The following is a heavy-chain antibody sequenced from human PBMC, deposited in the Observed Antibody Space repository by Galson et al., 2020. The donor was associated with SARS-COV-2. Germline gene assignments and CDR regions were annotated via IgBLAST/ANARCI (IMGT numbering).Heavy chain of an antibody. Sequence: SETLSLTCAVYGGSFSAYYWSWIRQSPGKGLEWIGEINHSGSTKTSPSLKSRVTIAVDTSKNQFSLKLTSMTAADTAVYYCARSRQDVTMIGVAITAYYHYMDVWSKGTTVTISS. J-gene: IGHJ6*03. CDR2: INHSGST. CDR1: GGSFSAYY. D-gene: IGHD3-22*01. CDR3: ARSRQDVTMIGVAITAYYHYMDV. V-gene: IGHV4-34*01.